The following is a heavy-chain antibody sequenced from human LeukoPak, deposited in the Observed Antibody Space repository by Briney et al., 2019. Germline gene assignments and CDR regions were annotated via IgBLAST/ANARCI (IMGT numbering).Heavy chain of an antibody. D-gene: IGHD3-16*01. CDR2: ISGDGGST. CDR1: GFTFDDYG. V-gene: IGHV3-43*02. J-gene: IGHJ6*02. CDR3: EKDARRDGGEIGYYGMDV. Sequence: GGSLRLSCAASGFTFDDYGIHWVRQARGKGLEWVSLISGDGGSTYYADSVKGRFTISRDNSKNSMYLQMNSLRTEDTALYYCEKDARRDGGEIGYYGMDVWGQGPTVTVPS.